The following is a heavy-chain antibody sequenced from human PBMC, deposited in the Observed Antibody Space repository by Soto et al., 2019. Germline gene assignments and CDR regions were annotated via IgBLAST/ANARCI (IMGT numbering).Heavy chain of an antibody. CDR2: ISGSGGST. CDR1: GFTFSSYA. CDR3: AKGFLYYDFWSGYPPRDYYGMDV. Sequence: GGSLRLSCAASGFTFSSYAMSWVRQAPGKGLEWVSAISGSGGSTYYADSVKGRFTISRDNSKNTLYLQMNSLRAEDTAVYYCAKGFLYYDFWSGYPPRDYYGMDVWGQGTTVTVSS. V-gene: IGHV3-23*01. D-gene: IGHD3-3*01. J-gene: IGHJ6*02.